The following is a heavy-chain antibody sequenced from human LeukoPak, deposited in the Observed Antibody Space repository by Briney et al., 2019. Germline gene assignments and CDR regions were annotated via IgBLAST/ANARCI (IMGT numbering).Heavy chain of an antibody. Sequence: RPGGSLRLSCAASGFTFDDYGMSWVRQAPGKGLEWVSGINWNGGSTGYADSVKGRFTISRDNAKNSLYLQVNSLRAEDTALYYCARRRKRGCSSTSCYGAIYCYYYMDVWGKGTTVTVSS. J-gene: IGHJ6*03. CDR2: INWNGGST. CDR3: ARRRKRGCSSTSCYGAIYCYYYMDV. D-gene: IGHD2-2*01. CDR1: GFTFDDYG. V-gene: IGHV3-20*04.